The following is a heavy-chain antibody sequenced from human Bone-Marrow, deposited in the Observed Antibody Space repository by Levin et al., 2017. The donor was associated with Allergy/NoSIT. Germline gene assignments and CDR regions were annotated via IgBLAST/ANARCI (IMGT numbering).Heavy chain of an antibody. Sequence: SGPTLVKPTQTLTLTCTFSGFSLTTSGVGVAWIRQPPGKALEWLAVIYWDDDKRYSPSLKSRLTITKDTSKNQVVLTLTNMHPVDAGTYFCAHSVPTTVAGTRPLDSWGQGTLVTVSS. CDR2: IYWDDDK. J-gene: IGHJ5*02. CDR1: GFSLTTSGVG. V-gene: IGHV2-5*02. CDR3: AHSVPTTVAGTRPLDS. D-gene: IGHD6-19*01.